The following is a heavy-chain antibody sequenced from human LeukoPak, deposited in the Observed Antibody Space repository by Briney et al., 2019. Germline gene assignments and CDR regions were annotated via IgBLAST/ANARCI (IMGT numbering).Heavy chain of an antibody. CDR3: ARTLRYYDSSDYWYFDL. CDR1: GGSISSYY. CDR2: NSYSGNT. J-gene: IGHJ2*01. D-gene: IGHD3-22*01. V-gene: IGHV4-59*01. Sequence: PSETLSLTCTVSGGSISSYYWSWIRQPPGKGLEWIGYNSYSGNTNYNPSLKSRVTISVDTSKNQFSLKLSSVTAADTAVYYCARTLRYYDSSDYWYFDLWGRGTLVTVSS.